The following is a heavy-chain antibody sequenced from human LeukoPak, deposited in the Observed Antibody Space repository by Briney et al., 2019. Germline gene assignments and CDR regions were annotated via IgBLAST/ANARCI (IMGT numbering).Heavy chain of an antibody. D-gene: IGHD1-1*01. Sequence: PSETLSLTCAVYGGSFSGYYWSWIRQPPGKGLEWIGEISHSGNTNYNPSLKGRVTISVDTSKNQFSLKMNSATAADTAVYYCARASRDSLMANYYFDYWGQGALVTVSS. CDR2: ISHSGNT. CDR1: GGSFSGYY. V-gene: IGHV4-34*01. CDR3: ARASRDSLMANYYFDY. J-gene: IGHJ4*02.